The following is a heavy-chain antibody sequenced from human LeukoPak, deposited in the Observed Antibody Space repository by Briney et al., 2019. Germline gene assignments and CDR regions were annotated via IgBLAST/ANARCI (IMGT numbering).Heavy chain of an antibody. J-gene: IGHJ6*02. V-gene: IGHV4-59*01. D-gene: IGHD5-12*01. CDR2: IHYSGST. CDR3: ARATRYYYNGMDV. CDR1: GGSISSYF. Sequence: PSETLSLTCTVSGGSISSYFWSWIRQPPGKGLDWIGYIHYSGSTDYNPSLKSRVTISLDTSKNQLSLKLNSVTAADTAVYYCARATRYYYNGMDVWGQGTTVTVSS.